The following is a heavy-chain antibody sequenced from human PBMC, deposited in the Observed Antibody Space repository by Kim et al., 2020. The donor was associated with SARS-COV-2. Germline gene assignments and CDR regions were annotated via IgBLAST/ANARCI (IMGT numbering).Heavy chain of an antibody. J-gene: IGHJ4*01. CDR2: VRHSGDT. CDR1: GGSIIHTGW. D-gene: IGHD3-16*01. Sequence: SETLSLTCTVSGGSIIHTGWWTWVRRAPGKGLDWIGEVRHSGDTHYNPSLEGRITISLDKTMNQFSLTLASVTAADTALYFCARRGIDLAPYFLLWGQGLLVTVSS. CDR3: ARRGIDLAPYFLL. V-gene: IGHV4-4*02.